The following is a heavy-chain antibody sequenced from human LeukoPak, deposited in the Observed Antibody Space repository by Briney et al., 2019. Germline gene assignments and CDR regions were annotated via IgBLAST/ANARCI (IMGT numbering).Heavy chain of an antibody. CDR3: ARGPTTVVTPDWFDL. Sequence: PSQTLSLTCAVSGGSISSGGYSWSWIRQPPGKGLAWIGYIYHSGSTYYNPSLKSRVTISVDRSKNQFSLKLSSVTAADTAVYYCARGPTTVVTPDWFDLWGQGTLVTVSS. CDR2: IYHSGST. V-gene: IGHV4-30-2*01. CDR1: GGSISSGGYS. D-gene: IGHD4-23*01. J-gene: IGHJ5*02.